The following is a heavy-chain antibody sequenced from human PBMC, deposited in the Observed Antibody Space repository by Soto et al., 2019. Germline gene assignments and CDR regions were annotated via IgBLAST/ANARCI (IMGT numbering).Heavy chain of an antibody. J-gene: IGHJ2*01. D-gene: IGHD3-16*01. Sequence: EVQLVESGGGLVKPGGSLRLSCAASGFTFSNAWMSWVRQAPGKGLEWVGRIKSKTDGGTTDYAAPVKGRFTISRDDSKNTLYLQMNSLKTEDTAVYYCAKGRGVNLWWYFDLWGRGTLVTVSS. CDR3: AKGRGVNLWWYFDL. V-gene: IGHV3-15*01. CDR2: IKSKTDGGTT. CDR1: GFTFSNAW.